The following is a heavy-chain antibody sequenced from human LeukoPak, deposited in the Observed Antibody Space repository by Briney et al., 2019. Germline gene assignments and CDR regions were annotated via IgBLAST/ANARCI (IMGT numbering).Heavy chain of an antibody. Sequence: SVKVSCKASGGTFSSYAISWVRQAPGRGLEWMGGIIPIFGTANYAQKFQGRVTITADESTSTAYMELSSLRSEDTAVYYCAREYYYDSSGYGSRGAFDIWGQGTMVTVSS. D-gene: IGHD3-22*01. V-gene: IGHV1-69*13. CDR1: GGTFSSYA. CDR2: IIPIFGTA. CDR3: AREYYYDSSGYGSRGAFDI. J-gene: IGHJ3*02.